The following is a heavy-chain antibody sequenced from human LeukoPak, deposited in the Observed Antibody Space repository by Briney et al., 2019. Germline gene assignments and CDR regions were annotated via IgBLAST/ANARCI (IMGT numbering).Heavy chain of an antibody. D-gene: IGHD2-15*01. CDR2: IYSSGST. V-gene: IGHV3-66*01. Sequence: GGSLRLSCAASGFTVSSNYMSWVRQAPGKGLEWVSVIYSSGSTYYADSVRGRFTISRDNAKNSLYLQMSSLRAEDTAVYYCARGYCSGSSCYSGFYFDYWGQGALVTVSS. CDR3: ARGYCSGSSCYSGFYFDY. J-gene: IGHJ4*02. CDR1: GFTVSSNY.